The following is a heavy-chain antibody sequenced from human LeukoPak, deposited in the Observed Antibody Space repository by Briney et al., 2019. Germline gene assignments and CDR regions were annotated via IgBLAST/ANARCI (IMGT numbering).Heavy chain of an antibody. CDR2: IYSGGST. Sequence: GGSLRLSCAASGFTVSSNYMSWVRQAPGKGLEWVSVIYSGGSTYYADSVKGRFTISRDNSKNTLYLQMNSLRAEDTAVYYCARVYFVTMVRGVNYFDYWGQGTLVTVSS. J-gene: IGHJ4*02. V-gene: IGHV3-53*01. CDR3: ARVYFVTMVRGVNYFDY. D-gene: IGHD3-10*01. CDR1: GFTVSSNY.